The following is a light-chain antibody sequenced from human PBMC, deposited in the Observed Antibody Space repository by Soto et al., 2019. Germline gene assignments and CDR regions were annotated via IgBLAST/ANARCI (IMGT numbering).Light chain of an antibody. CDR3: QQRSNWPIT. V-gene: IGKV3-11*01. CDR1: QSVSSY. J-gene: IGKJ5*01. Sequence: EVVMRQSPATLSVSPVEGATLSCRASQSVSSYLAWYQQKPGQAPRLLIYDASNRATGIPARFSGSGSGTDFTLTISSLEPEDFAVYYCQQRSNWPITFGQGTRLEI. CDR2: DAS.